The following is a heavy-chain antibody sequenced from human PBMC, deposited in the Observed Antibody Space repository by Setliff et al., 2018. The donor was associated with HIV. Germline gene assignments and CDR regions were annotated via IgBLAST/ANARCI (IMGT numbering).Heavy chain of an antibody. CDR3: ARGRPSLEWLLYDHDAFDI. D-gene: IGHD3-3*01. Sequence: ASVKVSCKASGYTFTGYCMHWVRQAPGQGLEWMGWINPNSGGTNYAQKFQGWVTMTRDTSISAAYMELSRLRSDDTAVYYCARGRPSLEWLLYDHDAFDIWGQGTRVTVSS. CDR1: GYTFTGYC. CDR2: INPNSGGT. J-gene: IGHJ3*02. V-gene: IGHV1-2*04.